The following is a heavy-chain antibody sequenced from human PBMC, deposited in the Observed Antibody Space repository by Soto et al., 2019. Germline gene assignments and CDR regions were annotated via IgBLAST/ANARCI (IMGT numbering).Heavy chain of an antibody. CDR1: GGSISSGGYS. Sequence: QLQLQESGSGLVKPAQTLSLTCAVSGGSISSGGYSCNWIRQPPGKGLEWIGYIYHSGSTYYNPSLKSRVTIPVDRSKNPFPLRLSSVTAADTALYYCARGMTTVTTFDYWGQGTLVTVSS. V-gene: IGHV4-30-2*01. J-gene: IGHJ4*02. CDR3: ARGMTTVTTFDY. D-gene: IGHD4-17*01. CDR2: IYHSGST.